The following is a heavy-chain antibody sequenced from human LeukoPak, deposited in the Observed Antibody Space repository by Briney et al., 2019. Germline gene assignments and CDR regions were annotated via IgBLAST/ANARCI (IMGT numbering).Heavy chain of an antibody. Sequence: QAGGSLRLSCAASGFIFDDYAMHWVRQAPGKGLEWVSLINWDGGSTYYADSVKGRFTISRDNSKNSLYLQMNSLRAEDTALYYCTATRDKYVWGSYLSDHWGQGTLVTVSS. J-gene: IGHJ4*02. CDR1: GFIFDDYA. D-gene: IGHD3-16*02. CDR2: INWDGGST. V-gene: IGHV3-43D*04. CDR3: TATRDKYVWGSYLSDH.